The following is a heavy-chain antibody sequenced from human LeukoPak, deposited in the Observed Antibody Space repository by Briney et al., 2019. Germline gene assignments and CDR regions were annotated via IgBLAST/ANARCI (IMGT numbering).Heavy chain of an antibody. CDR1: GGSFSGYY. J-gene: IGHJ6*02. D-gene: IGHD2-21*02. CDR2: INHSGSP. Sequence: SETLSLTCAVYGGSFSGYYWSWIRRPPGKGLEWIGEINHSGSPNYNPSLKSRVTISVDTSKNQFSLKVSSVTAADTAVYHCARAGHYFGGDRSQRYGMDVWGQGTTVTVSS. CDR3: ARAGHYFGGDRSQRYGMDV. V-gene: IGHV4-34*01.